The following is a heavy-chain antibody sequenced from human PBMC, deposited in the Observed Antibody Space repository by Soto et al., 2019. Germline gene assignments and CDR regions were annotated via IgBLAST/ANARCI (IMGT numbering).Heavy chain of an antibody. Sequence: ASVKVCCEASGYTFTSYGISWVRQAPGQGLEWMGWISAYNGNTNYAQKLQGRVTMTTDTSTSTAYMELRSLRSDDTAVYYCARDRETHVVVPAKAYDYWGQGTLVTVSS. V-gene: IGHV1-18*04. CDR2: ISAYNGNT. CDR3: ARDRETHVVVPAKAYDY. CDR1: GYTFTSYG. D-gene: IGHD2-2*01. J-gene: IGHJ4*02.